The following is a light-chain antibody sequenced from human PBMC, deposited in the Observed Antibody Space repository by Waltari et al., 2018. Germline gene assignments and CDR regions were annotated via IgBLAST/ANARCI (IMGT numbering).Light chain of an antibody. CDR1: QSVATN. CDR2: GAS. V-gene: IGKV3-15*01. J-gene: IGKJ3*01. Sequence: ELVMTQSPATLSVSPGERATLSCRASQSVATNLAWYQQKPGQAPRLLISGASTRATGIPARFSGSGSGTEFTLTISSLQSEDFAVYYCQQYNNWPPPFTFGPGTKVDIK. CDR3: QQYNNWPPPFT.